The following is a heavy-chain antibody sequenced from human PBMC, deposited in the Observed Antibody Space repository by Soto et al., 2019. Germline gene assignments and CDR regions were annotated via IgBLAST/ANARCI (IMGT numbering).Heavy chain of an antibody. Sequence: SETLSLTCTVSGCSISSYYWSWIRQPPGNGLEWIGYIYYSGSTNYNPSLKSRVTISVDTSKNQFSLKLSSVTAADTAVYYCARGAGTAMAHNWFDLWGQGTLVTVS. CDR1: GCSISSYY. CDR3: ARGAGTAMAHNWFDL. D-gene: IGHD5-18*01. V-gene: IGHV4-59*01. J-gene: IGHJ5*02. CDR2: IYYSGST.